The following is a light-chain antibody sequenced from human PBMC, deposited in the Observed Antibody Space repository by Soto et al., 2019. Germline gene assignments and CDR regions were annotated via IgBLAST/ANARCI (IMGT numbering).Light chain of an antibody. V-gene: IGKV3-20*01. CDR1: QSVSSTN. Sequence: EIVLTQSPGTLSLSPGERATLSCRASQSVSSTNLAWYQQIPGQAPRLLIYGASSRATGIPDRFSGSGSGTDFTLTISRLEPEDFAVYYCQQYVTSLTTFGQGTKVDIK. J-gene: IGKJ1*01. CDR3: QQYVTSLTT. CDR2: GAS.